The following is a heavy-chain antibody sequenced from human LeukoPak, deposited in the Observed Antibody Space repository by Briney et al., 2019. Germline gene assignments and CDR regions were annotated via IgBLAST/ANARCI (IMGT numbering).Heavy chain of an antibody. CDR2: IIPIFGTA. J-gene: IGHJ4*01. CDR1: GGTFSSYA. D-gene: IGHD2-8*01. Sequence: SVKVSCKASGGTFSSYAISWVRQAPGQGLEWMGGIIPIFGTANYAQKSQGRVTITADESTSTAYMELSSLRSEDTAVYYCARGPNMNGGVYRLLFDFLGQGTLANV. CDR3: ARGPNMNGGVYRLLFDF. V-gene: IGHV1-69*13.